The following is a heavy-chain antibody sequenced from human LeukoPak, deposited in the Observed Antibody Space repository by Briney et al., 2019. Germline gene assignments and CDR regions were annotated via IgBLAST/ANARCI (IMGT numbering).Heavy chain of an antibody. CDR1: GYTFTGYG. CDR2: ISAYNGNT. J-gene: IGHJ4*02. D-gene: IGHD3-22*01. Sequence: ASVKVSCKASGYTFTGYGISWVRQAPGQGLEWMGWISAYNGNTNYAQKLQGRVTMTTDTSTSTAYIELRSLRSDDTAVYYCARRARSDYYDSSDYFDYWGQGTLVTVSS. CDR3: ARRARSDYYDSSDYFDY. V-gene: IGHV1-18*01.